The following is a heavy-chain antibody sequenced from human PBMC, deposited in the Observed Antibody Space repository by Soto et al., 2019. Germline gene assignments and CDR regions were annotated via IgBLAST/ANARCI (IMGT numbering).Heavy chain of an antibody. CDR3: ARGMYGSGSYYIGDAFDM. J-gene: IGHJ3*02. V-gene: IGHV3-53*01. D-gene: IGHD3-10*01. CDR2: IYRGGDT. CDR1: GFTVSYNY. Sequence: EVQLVESGGGLIQPGGSLRLSCAVSGFTVSYNYMNWVRQAPGKGLEWVSVIYRGGDTFYADSVKGRFTISRDNSKNTLYLQMDSVRAEDTAVYYCARGMYGSGSYYIGDAFDMWGQGTMVTVSS.